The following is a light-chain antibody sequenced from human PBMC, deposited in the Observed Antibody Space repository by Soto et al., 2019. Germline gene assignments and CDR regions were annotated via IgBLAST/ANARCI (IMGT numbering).Light chain of an antibody. CDR1: QSISRA. CDR3: QHYSSEWA. V-gene: IGKV1-5*01. J-gene: IGKJ1*01. Sequence: DIPGAQCTLPLSSSAGARFAITCRGSQSISRALAWYQQKPGKAPNLLISDASTLETGVPSRFSGSGSGTEFTLTISCLHPDDFATYYCQHYSSEWAFGQGTKV. CDR2: DAS.